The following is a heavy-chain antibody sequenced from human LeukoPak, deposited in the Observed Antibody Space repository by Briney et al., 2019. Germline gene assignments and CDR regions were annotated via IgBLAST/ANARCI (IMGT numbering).Heavy chain of an antibody. V-gene: IGHV1-69*05. CDR3: ARVYSRSYYFDY. CDR1: GGTFSSYA. CDR2: IIPIFGTA. J-gene: IGHJ4*02. Sequence: ASVKVSCKASGGTFSSYAISWVRQAPGQGLEWMGRIIPIFGTANYAQKFQGRVTITTDESTSTAYMELSSLRSEDTAVYYCARVYSRSYYFDYWGQGTLVTVSS. D-gene: IGHD1-26*01.